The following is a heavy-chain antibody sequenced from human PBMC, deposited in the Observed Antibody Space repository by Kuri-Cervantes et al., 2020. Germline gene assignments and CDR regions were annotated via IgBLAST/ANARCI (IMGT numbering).Heavy chain of an antibody. D-gene: IGHD6-13*01. CDR3: ARRGPRRSWYLNDAFDI. CDR2: ISGSGGST. CDR1: GFTFSSYA. V-gene: IGHV3-23*01. Sequence: GGSLRLSCAASGFTFSSYAMSWVRQALGKGLEWVSAISGSGGSTYYADSVKGRFTISRDNSKNTLYLQMNSLRAEDTAVYYCARRGPRRSWYLNDAFDIWGQGTMVTVSS. J-gene: IGHJ3*02.